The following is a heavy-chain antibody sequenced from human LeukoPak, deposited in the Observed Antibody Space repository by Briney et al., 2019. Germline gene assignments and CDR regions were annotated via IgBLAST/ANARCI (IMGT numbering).Heavy chain of an antibody. CDR1: GFTFSSYS. D-gene: IGHD6-19*01. CDR2: ISSSSSYI. J-gene: IGHJ4*02. Sequence: GGSLRLSCAASGFTFSSYSMNWVRQAPGKGLEWVSSISSSSSYIYYADSVKGRFTISRDNAKNSLYLQMNSLRAEDTAVYYCASDQILSGYSSGWSEGFDYWGQGTLVTVSS. CDR3: ASDQILSGYSSGWSEGFDY. V-gene: IGHV3-21*01.